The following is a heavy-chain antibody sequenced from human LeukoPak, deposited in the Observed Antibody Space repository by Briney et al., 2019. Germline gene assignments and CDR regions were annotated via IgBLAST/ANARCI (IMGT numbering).Heavy chain of an antibody. CDR2: ISNSGIYI. V-gene: IGHV3-21*01. Sequence: GGSLRLSCAASGFIFSSYSMNWVRQAPGKGLEWVSSISNSGIYIFYADSVKGRFTMPRDNGKNSLFLQMNSLRAEDTAVYFCARHMTPESTTPYYYGMDVWGQGTTVTVSS. CDR1: GFIFSSYS. D-gene: IGHD2-15*01. CDR3: ARHMTPESTTPYYYGMDV. J-gene: IGHJ6*02.